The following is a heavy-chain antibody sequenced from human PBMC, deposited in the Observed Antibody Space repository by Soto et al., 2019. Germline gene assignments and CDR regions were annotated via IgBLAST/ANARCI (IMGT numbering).Heavy chain of an antibody. CDR2: INPSGGGT. V-gene: IGHV1-46*03. CDR1: GYTFTSYY. CDR3: VRVLPRGWANFDY. J-gene: IGHJ4*02. D-gene: IGHD1-26*01. Sequence: QVRLVQSGAEVKKPGASVKVSCKASGYTFTSYYLHWVRQAPGQGLEWMGMINPSGGGTYYAQNFEGRVTMTRDTSTSTVSLELSSLRFEDTAVHYCVRVLPRGWANFDYWGQGTLVAVSS.